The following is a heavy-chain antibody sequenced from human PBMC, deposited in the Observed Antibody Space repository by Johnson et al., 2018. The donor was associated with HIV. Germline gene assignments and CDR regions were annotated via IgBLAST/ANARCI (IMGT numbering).Heavy chain of an antibody. J-gene: IGHJ3*02. CDR1: GFTFSSYA. D-gene: IGHD6-19*01. CDR3: ARVVLVRLAVAGPSRDAFDI. CDR2: ISYDASNK. Sequence: QVLLVESGGGVVQPGRSLRLSCAASGFTFSSYAMHWVRQAPGKGLEWVAVISYDASNKYYADSVKGRFIISRDNAKNSLYLQMNSLRAEDTALYYCARVVLVRLAVAGPSRDAFDIWGQGTMVTVSS. V-gene: IGHV3-30*04.